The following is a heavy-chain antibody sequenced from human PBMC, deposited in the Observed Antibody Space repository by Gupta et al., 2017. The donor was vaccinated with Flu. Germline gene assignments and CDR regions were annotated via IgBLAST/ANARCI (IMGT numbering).Heavy chain of an antibody. CDR3: ARDYRYSGSLKYYFDY. Sequence: WYDGSNKYYADSVKGRFTISRDNSKNTLYLQMNSLRAEDTAVYYCARDYRYSGSLKYYFDYWGQGTLVTVSS. D-gene: IGHD1-26*01. V-gene: IGHV3-33*01. CDR2: WYDGSNK. J-gene: IGHJ4*02.